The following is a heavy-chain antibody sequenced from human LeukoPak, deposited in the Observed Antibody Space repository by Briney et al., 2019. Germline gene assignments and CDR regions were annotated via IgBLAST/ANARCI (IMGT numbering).Heavy chain of an antibody. CDR1: GFTFSSHA. V-gene: IGHV3-30-3*01. J-gene: IGHJ4*02. CDR3: VGEVGSRQMNS. D-gene: IGHD1-26*01. Sequence: GGSLRLSCSVSGFTFSSHAMHWIRQAPGKGLECVAYISYDGSFQYHADSVKGRFTISRDNSKDMLYLQMNSLRVDDSATYYCVGEVGSRQMNSWGQGTLVTVSS. CDR2: ISYDGSFQ.